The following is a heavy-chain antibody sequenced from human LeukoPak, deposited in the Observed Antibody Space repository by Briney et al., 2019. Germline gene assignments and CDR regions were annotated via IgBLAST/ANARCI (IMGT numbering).Heavy chain of an antibody. V-gene: IGHV3-23*01. Sequence: GGSLRLSCAASGFTFSSYAMSWVRQAPGKGLEWVSAISGSGGSTYYADSVKGRFTISRDNSKNTLYLQMNSLRAEDTAVYYCAKEAYDSSGYYYVFWVAFDIWGQRTMVTVSS. J-gene: IGHJ3*02. D-gene: IGHD3-22*01. CDR2: ISGSGGST. CDR3: AKEAYDSSGYYYVFWVAFDI. CDR1: GFTFSSYA.